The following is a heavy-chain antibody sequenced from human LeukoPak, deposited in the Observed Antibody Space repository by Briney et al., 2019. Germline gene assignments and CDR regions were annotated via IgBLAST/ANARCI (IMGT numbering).Heavy chain of an antibody. CDR3: ARRSRDPGYYYGMDV. J-gene: IGHJ6*02. CDR2: INSNSGVT. CDR1: GYTFTNFY. Sequence: ASVRVSCKASGYTFTNFYIHWVRQAHGEGLEWEGCINSNSGVTNSAQRIQGRVTITTDTKISTAYMEVSRQRSGGTAVYYCARRSRDPGYYYGMDVWGQGTTVTVSS. D-gene: IGHD1-1*01. V-gene: IGHV1-2*02.